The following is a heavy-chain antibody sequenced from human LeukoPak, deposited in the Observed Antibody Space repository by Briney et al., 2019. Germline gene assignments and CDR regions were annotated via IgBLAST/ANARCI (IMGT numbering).Heavy chain of an antibody. CDR1: GGSISSYY. CDR2: IYYSGST. V-gene: IGHV4-59*01. J-gene: IGHJ3*02. CDR3: ARGIGAVALRAFDI. D-gene: IGHD6-19*01. Sequence: SETLSLTCTVSGGSISSYYWSWIRQPPGKGLEWIGYIYYSGSTNYNPSLKSRVTISVDTSKNQFSLKLSSVTAADTAVYYCARGIGAVALRAFDIWGQGTMVTVSS.